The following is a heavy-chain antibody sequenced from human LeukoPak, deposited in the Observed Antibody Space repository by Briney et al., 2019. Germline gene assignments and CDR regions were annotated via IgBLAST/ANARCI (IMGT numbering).Heavy chain of an antibody. Sequence: GGSLRLSCAASGFTFDDYAMHWVRQAPGKGLEWVSGISWNSGSIGYADSVKGRFTISRDNAKNSLYLQMNSLRAEDTALYYCAKDMSPYSSGWYQGWGQGTLVTVSS. CDR1: GFTFDDYA. CDR3: AKDMSPYSSGWYQG. CDR2: ISWNSGSI. V-gene: IGHV3-9*01. J-gene: IGHJ4*02. D-gene: IGHD6-19*01.